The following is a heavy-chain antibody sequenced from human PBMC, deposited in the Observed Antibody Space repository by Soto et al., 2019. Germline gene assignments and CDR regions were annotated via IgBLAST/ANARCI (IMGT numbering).Heavy chain of an antibody. V-gene: IGHV4-34*01. Sequence: SETLSLTCAVYGGSFSGYYWSWIRQPPGKGLEWIGEINHSGSTNHNPSLKSRVTISVDTSKNQFSLKLSSVTAADTAVYYCARGGHDSSGYYVPFDYWGQGTLVTVSS. D-gene: IGHD3-22*01. CDR1: GGSFSGYY. CDR3: ARGGHDSSGYYVPFDY. CDR2: INHSGST. J-gene: IGHJ4*02.